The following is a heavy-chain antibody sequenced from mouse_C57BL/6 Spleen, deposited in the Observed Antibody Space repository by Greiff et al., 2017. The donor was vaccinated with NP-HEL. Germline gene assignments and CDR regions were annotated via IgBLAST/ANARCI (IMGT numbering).Heavy chain of an antibody. Sequence: VQLQQSGPELVKPGASVKISCKASGYAFSSAWMNWVKQRPGKGLEWSGRIYPGDGNTNYNGKFKGKATLTADKSSSTAYMQLSSLTSEDSAVYFCASGGALYYDDDRSPWFAYWGQGTLVTVSA. J-gene: IGHJ3*01. CDR3: ASGGALYYDDDRSPWFAY. D-gene: IGHD2-4*01. V-gene: IGHV1-82*01. CDR2: IYPGDGNT. CDR1: GYAFSSAW.